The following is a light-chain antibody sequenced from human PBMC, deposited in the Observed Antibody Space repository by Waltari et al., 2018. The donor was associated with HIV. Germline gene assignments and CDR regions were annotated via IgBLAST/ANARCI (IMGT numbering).Light chain of an antibody. CDR1: SSTSGRNI. V-gene: IGLV1-44*01. J-gene: IGLJ1*01. CDR2: SSN. CDR3: ATWDDTLNGYV. Sequence: QSMLTQPPSASGTPGQRVTISCSGSSSTSGRNIVNWYQLLPGTAPKLLIYSSNQRPSGVPDRISGSKSGTSASLAISGLQSEDEADYYCATWDDTLNGYVFGTGTKVTVL.